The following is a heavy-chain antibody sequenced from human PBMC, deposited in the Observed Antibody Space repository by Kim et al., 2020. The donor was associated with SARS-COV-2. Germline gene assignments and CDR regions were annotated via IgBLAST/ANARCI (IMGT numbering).Heavy chain of an antibody. Sequence: SETLSLTCAVSGGSISSGGYSWSWIRQPPGKGLEWIGYIYYSGSTYYNPSLKSRVTISVDRSKNHFSLKLNSVTAADTAVYDCARVTTMVRAYYFDYWG. V-gene: IGHV4-30-2*01. CDR3: ARVTTMVRAYYFDY. CDR1: GGSISSGGYS. CDR2: IYYSGST. J-gene: IGHJ4*01. D-gene: IGHD3-10*01.